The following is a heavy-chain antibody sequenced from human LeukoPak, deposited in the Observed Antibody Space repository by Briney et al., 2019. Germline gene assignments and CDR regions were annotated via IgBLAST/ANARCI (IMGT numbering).Heavy chain of an antibody. CDR2: IYYSGST. D-gene: IGHD1-26*01. V-gene: IGHV4-39*01. CDR3: ARLKVGATLRAGSFDI. J-gene: IGHJ3*02. CDR1: GGSISSSSYY. Sequence: SETLSLTCTVSGGSISSSSYYWGWIRQPPGKGLEWIGSIYYSGSTYYNPSLKSRVTISVDTSKNQFSLKLSSVTAADTAVYYCARLKVGATLRAGSFDIGGQGTMVTVSS.